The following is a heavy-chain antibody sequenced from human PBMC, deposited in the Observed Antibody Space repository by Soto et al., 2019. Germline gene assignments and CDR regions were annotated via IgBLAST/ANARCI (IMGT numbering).Heavy chain of an antibody. CDR1: GFTFSSYA. V-gene: IGHV3-30-3*01. CDR3: ARSYYYDSSGYPD. J-gene: IGHJ4*02. Sequence: PGGSLRLSCAASGFTFSSYAMHWVRQAPGKGLEWVAVISYDGSNKYYADSVKGRFTISRDNSKNTLYLQMNSLRAEDTAVYYCARSYYYDSSGYPDWGQGTLVTVSS. CDR2: ISYDGSNK. D-gene: IGHD3-22*01.